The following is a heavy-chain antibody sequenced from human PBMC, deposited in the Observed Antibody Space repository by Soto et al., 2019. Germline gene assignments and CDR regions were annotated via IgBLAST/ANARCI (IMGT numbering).Heavy chain of an antibody. CDR1: GGTFSSYA. Sequence: ASVKVSCKASGGTFSSYAISWVRQAPGQGLEWMGGIIPIFGTANYAQKFQGRVTITADESTSTAYMELSSLRSEDTAVYYCARGSYDSSGYNENYYYYGMDVWGQGTTVTVSS. V-gene: IGHV1-69*13. CDR3: ARGSYDSSGYNENYYYYGMDV. CDR2: IIPIFGTA. D-gene: IGHD3-22*01. J-gene: IGHJ6*02.